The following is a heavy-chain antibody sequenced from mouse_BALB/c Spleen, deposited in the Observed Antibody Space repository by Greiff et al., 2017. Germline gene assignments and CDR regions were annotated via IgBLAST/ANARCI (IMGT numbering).Heavy chain of an antibody. CDR3: VREGLSYAMDY. J-gene: IGHJ4*01. D-gene: IGHD3-3*01. V-gene: IGHV10-3*03. Sequence: VMLVESGGGLVQPKGSLKLSCAASGFTFNTYAMHWVCQAPGKGLEWVARIRSKSNNYATYYADSVKDRFTISRDDSQSMLYLQMNNLKTEDTAMYYCVREGLSYAMDYWGQGTSVTVSS. CDR2: IRSKSNNYAT. CDR1: GFTFNTYA.